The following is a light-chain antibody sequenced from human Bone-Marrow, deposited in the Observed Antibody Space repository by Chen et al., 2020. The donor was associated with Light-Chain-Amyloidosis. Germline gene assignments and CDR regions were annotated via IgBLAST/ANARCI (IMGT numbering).Light chain of an antibody. CDR2: AVS. Sequence: QSAMTQPASVSGSPGQSITISSTGTSGDFGTYNYVSWYQQHPGKAPKVMIYAVSNRPSGVSNRFSSSKSDNTASLTISGLQAEDEANYYCSSFTSSSSYVFGPGTKVTVL. CDR1: SGDFGTYNY. V-gene: IGLV2-14*01. CDR3: SSFTSSSSYV. J-gene: IGLJ1*01.